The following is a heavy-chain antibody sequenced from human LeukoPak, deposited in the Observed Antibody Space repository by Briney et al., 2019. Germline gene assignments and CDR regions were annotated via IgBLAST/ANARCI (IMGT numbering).Heavy chain of an antibody. D-gene: IGHD3-3*01. CDR3: AREDFWSGYSHFDY. CDR1: GYSFVGYG. Sequence: ASVKVSCKASGYSFVGYGITWVRQAPGQGLEWMGWFNPENGNTNYAQKLQGRVTMTTDTSTSTAYMELRSLRSDDTAVYYCAREDFWSGYSHFDYWGQGTLVTVSS. V-gene: IGHV1-18*01. CDR2: FNPENGNT. J-gene: IGHJ4*02.